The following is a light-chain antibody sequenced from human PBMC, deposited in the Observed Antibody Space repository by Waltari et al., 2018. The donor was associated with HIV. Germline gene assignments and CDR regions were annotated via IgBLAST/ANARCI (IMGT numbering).Light chain of an antibody. V-gene: IGKV3-20*01. CDR1: QSVSSSY. J-gene: IGKJ2*01. Sequence: IVLPQSPGTLSLSPGERATLSCRASQSVSSSYLAWYQQKPGQAPRLLIYGASSRATGIPDRFSGSGSGTDFTLTISRLEPEDSAVYYCQQYGSSPYTFGQGTKLEIK. CDR2: GAS. CDR3: QQYGSSPYT.